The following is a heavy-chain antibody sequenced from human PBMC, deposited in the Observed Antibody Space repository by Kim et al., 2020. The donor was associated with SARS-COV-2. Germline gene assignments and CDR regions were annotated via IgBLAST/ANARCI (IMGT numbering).Heavy chain of an antibody. CDR1: GGSISGYY. CDR3: ARHGSGSYYYYYGMDV. Sequence: SETLSLTCTVSGGSISGYYWSWIRQPPGKGLEWIGYIYYSGSTNYNPSLKSRVTISVDTSKNQFSLKLSSVTAADTAVYYCARHGSGSYYYYYGMDVWGQGTTVTVSS. D-gene: IGHD3-10*01. CDR2: IYYSGST. V-gene: IGHV4-59*08. J-gene: IGHJ6*02.